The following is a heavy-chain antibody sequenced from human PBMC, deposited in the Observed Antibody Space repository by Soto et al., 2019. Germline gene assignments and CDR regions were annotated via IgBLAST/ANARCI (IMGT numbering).Heavy chain of an antibody. CDR3: ARGFSAGKGSPPDF. CDR1: GFTFSSYG. V-gene: IGHV3-30*03. CDR2: ISYDGSNQ. D-gene: IGHD6-13*01. J-gene: IGHJ4*02. Sequence: PGRSLRLSCAASGFTFSSYGMHWVRQAPGKGLEWVAVISYDGSNQYYADPVKGRFTISRDHSKHTLYLQMSSLRDEDTAVYYCARGFSAGKGSPPDFWGQGSLVTVSS.